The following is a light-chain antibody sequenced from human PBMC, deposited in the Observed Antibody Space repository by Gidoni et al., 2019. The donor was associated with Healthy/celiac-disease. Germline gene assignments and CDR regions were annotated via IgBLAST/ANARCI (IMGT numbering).Light chain of an antibody. CDR1: QSISSW. J-gene: IGKJ1*01. CDR3: QQYNSYSPWT. CDR2: DAS. V-gene: IGKV1-5*01. Sequence: DIQMTQSPSTLSASVGDRVTITCRASQSISSWLAWYQQKPGKAPKLLIYDASSLESGVPSRFSVSGSGTEFTLTISSLQPDDFATYYCQQYNSYSPWTFGQGTKVEIK.